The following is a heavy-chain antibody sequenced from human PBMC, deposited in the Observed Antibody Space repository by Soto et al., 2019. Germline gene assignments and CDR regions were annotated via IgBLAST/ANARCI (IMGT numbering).Heavy chain of an antibody. CDR3: ARDPYHYSYYGLDV. CDR1: GFAFSSHW. J-gene: IGHJ6*02. V-gene: IGHV3-74*03. Sequence: EVQLVESGGGLVQPGGSLRLSCAASGFAFSSHWMDWVRQTPGKGLVWVGRISSDGSIITYADSVKGRFTISRDNAKNTLYLLMNSIRVEDAAVYFCARDPYHYSYYGLDVWGQGTTVSVSS. CDR2: ISSDGSII.